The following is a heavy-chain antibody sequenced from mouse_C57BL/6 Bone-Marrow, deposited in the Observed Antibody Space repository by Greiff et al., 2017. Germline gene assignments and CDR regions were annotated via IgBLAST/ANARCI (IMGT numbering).Heavy chain of an antibody. CDR2: ILPGSGST. Sequence: VKLLQSGAELMKPGASVKLSCTATGYTFTGYWIEWVQQTPGHGLEWIGEILPGSGSTNYTEKFKGKATFPGDTSSNTAYMQLSSLTTEDSAMYYCARTLYGSRDCDVWGTGTTLTVSS. J-gene: IGHJ1*03. D-gene: IGHD1-1*01. CDR3: ARTLYGSRDCDV. CDR1: GYTFTGYW. V-gene: IGHV1-9*01.